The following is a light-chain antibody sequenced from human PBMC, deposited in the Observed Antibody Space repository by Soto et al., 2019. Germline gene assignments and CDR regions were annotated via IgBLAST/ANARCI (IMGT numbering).Light chain of an antibody. J-gene: IGKJ5*01. V-gene: IGKV1-39*01. Sequence: DIQMTQSPCSLSASVGDRVTITCRASQSISSSLNWYQQKPGKAPKLLIYAASSLQSGVPSRFSGSGSGTDFTLTISSLQPEDFATYYCQQSYSTPITFGQGTRLEIK. CDR3: QQSYSTPIT. CDR1: QSISSS. CDR2: AAS.